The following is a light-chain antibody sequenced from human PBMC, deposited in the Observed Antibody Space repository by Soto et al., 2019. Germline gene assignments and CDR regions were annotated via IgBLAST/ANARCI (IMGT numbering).Light chain of an antibody. CDR2: GNS. J-gene: IGLJ2*01. Sequence: QSVLTQPPSVSGAPGQRVTISCTGSSSNIGAGYDVHWYQQLPGTAPKLLIYGNSNRPSGVPDRFSGSKSGTSASLAITGLQAEDEADYYCAAWDDRLNDLVFGGGTKVTVL. V-gene: IGLV1-40*01. CDR3: AAWDDRLNDLV. CDR1: SSNIGAGYD.